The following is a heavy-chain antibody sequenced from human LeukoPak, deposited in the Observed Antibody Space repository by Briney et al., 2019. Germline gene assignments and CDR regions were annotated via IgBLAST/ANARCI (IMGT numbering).Heavy chain of an antibody. CDR1: GFTFNGFA. CDR3: AKHDSHIIFYYYMDV. Sequence: PGGSLRLSCVASGFTFNGFAMHWVRLTPGKGLEWVSAISGSGGTTYYADSVKGRFTISRDNSKNTLYLQMSGLRAEDTAVYYCAKHDSHIIFYYYMDVWGKGTTVTVSS. V-gene: IGHV3-23*01. J-gene: IGHJ6*03. CDR2: ISGSGGTT. D-gene: IGHD3-22*01.